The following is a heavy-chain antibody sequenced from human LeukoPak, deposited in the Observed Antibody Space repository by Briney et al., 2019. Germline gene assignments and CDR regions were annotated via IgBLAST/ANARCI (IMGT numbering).Heavy chain of an antibody. CDR1: GGSISNYY. CDR3: ARVVGYSSSSNWFDP. J-gene: IGHJ5*02. V-gene: IGHV4-59*01. Sequence: SETLSLTCTVSGGSISNYYWSWIRQPPGKGLEWIGYIYYSGSTSYNPSLKSRVTISVDTSKNQFSLRLSSVTAADTAVYYCARVVGYSSSSNWFDPWGQGTLVTVSS. D-gene: IGHD6-13*01. CDR2: IYYSGST.